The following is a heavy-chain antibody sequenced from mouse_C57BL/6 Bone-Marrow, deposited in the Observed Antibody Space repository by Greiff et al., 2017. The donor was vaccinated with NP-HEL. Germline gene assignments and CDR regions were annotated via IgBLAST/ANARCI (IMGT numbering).Heavy chain of an antibody. CDR1: GYTFTSYG. V-gene: IGHV1-81*01. CDR3: AKALITTVPSPYAMDY. D-gene: IGHD1-1*01. J-gene: IGHJ4*01. Sequence: VQLQQSGAELARPGASVKLSCKASGYTFTSYGISWVKQRTGQGLEWIGEIYPRSGNTYYNEKFKGKATLTADKSSSTAYMELRILTSEDSAFYFCAKALITTVPSPYAMDYWGQGTSVTVSS. CDR2: IYPRSGNT.